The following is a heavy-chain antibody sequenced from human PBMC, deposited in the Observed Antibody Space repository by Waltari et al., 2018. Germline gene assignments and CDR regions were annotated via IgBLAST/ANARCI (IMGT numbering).Heavy chain of an antibody. J-gene: IGHJ4*02. Sequence: QVQLQESGPGLVKPSETLSLTCPVPGGSISSHYWSWLRQPPGKGLEWIGYIYYSGSTNYNPSLKSRVTISVDTSKNQFSLKLSSVTAADTAVYYCARVDRDGYSPFDYWGQGTLVTVSS. CDR2: IYYSGST. CDR1: GGSISSHY. V-gene: IGHV4-59*11. CDR3: ARVDRDGYSPFDY. D-gene: IGHD5-18*01.